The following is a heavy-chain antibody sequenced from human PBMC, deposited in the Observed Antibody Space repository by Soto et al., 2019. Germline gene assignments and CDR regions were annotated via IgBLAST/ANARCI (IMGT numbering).Heavy chain of an antibody. CDR2: IIPVFGTA. J-gene: IGHJ6*02. D-gene: IGHD2-2*01. CDR3: ILDCTSMSCYGYLGVDV. Sequence: QVQLVQSGGEVKTPGSSVKVSCKASGGTFGSFLMGWVRQAPGQGPEWMGGIIPVFGTATYAQKFQGRVTITADDSTSTVYMELSGLKSEDTAVYYCILDCTSMSCYGYLGVDVWGQGTTVTVSS. CDR1: GGTFGSFL. V-gene: IGHV1-69*01.